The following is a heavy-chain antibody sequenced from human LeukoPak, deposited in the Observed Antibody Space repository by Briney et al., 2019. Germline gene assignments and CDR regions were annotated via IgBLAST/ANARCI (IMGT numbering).Heavy chain of an antibody. Sequence: SETLSLTCTVSGDSISSYYWSWIRQPPGKGLEWIGYIYYSGSTNYNPSLKSRVTISVDTSKNQFSLKLSSVTAADTAVYYCARVALPGIAVAATGAFDIWGQGTMVTVSS. D-gene: IGHD6-19*01. CDR2: IYYSGST. J-gene: IGHJ3*02. CDR3: ARVALPGIAVAATGAFDI. V-gene: IGHV4-59*01. CDR1: GDSISSYY.